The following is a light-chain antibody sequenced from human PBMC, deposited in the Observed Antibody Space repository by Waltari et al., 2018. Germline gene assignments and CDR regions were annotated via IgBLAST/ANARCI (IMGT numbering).Light chain of an antibody. CDR2: GDT. Sequence: QSVLTQPPSVSGAPGQRVTISCIGYSPNIGAGYDVQWYQQLPGTAPKLLIYGDTSRPSGAPDRFAASKPGTAVSLAITGLQPEDEAHYYCQSYDTNLRDWVFGGGTKLTVL. CDR3: QSYDTNLRDWV. CDR1: SPNIGAGYD. V-gene: IGLV1-40*01. J-gene: IGLJ3*02.